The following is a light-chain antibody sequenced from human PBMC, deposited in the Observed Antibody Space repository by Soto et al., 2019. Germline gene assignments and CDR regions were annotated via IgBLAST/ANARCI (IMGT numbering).Light chain of an antibody. J-gene: IGKJ1*01. CDR3: QQYNNWPWT. CDR2: GAS. V-gene: IGKV3-15*01. CDR1: QSVSSN. Sequence: EIVLMQSPGTLSLSPGERDTLSCRASQSVSSNLAWYQQKPGQAPRLLIYGASTRAPGFPARFSGSGSGTDFTLTISSLQSEDFAVYYCQQYNNWPWTFGQGTKVDIK.